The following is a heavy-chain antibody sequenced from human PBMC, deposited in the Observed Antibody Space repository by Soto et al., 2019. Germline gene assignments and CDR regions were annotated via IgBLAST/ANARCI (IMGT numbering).Heavy chain of an antibody. Sequence: PGGSLRLSCTTSGFTFGDYALSWVRQAPGKGLEWVGFIRRNAYGGTADYAASVKGRFTISRDDSKSIAYLQMNSQRTEDTALYYCTRASSLDFDFWGQGTLVTVSS. CDR3: TRASSLDFDF. CDR1: GFTFGDYA. J-gene: IGHJ4*02. D-gene: IGHD3-16*01. V-gene: IGHV3-49*04. CDR2: IRRNAYGGTA.